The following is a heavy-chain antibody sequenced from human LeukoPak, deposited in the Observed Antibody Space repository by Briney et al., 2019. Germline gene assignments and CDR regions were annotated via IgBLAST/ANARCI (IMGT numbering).Heavy chain of an antibody. Sequence: SETLSLTCTVSDDFIRRESWTWIRQPPGKGLEYIGYISYSGTTDYKPSLESRVTISRGPSKNQFSLSLTSVTAADTAVYFCARVHTYGSLDYWGQGTLVTVSS. CDR1: DDFIRRES. CDR3: ARVHTYGSLDY. J-gene: IGHJ4*02. V-gene: IGHV4-59*01. D-gene: IGHD3-10*01. CDR2: ISYSGTT.